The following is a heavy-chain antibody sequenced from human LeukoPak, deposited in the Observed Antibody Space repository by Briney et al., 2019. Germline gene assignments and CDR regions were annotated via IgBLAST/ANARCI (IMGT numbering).Heavy chain of an antibody. CDR3: ARVSRIAYSSSWSLDF. D-gene: IGHD6-13*01. Sequence: PGGSLRLSCAASGFSFSSYAMSWVRQAPGKGLEWVSAISGSGGTTNYADSVKGRFTISRDNAKNSLYLQMNSLRAEDTAVYYCARVSRIAYSSSWSLDFWGQGTLVTVSS. J-gene: IGHJ4*02. CDR1: GFSFSSYA. V-gene: IGHV3-23*01. CDR2: ISGSGGTT.